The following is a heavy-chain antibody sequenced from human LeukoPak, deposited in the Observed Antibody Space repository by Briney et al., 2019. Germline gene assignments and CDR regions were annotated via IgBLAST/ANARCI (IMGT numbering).Heavy chain of an antibody. V-gene: IGHV3-23*01. D-gene: IGHD5-18*01. CDR2: IRGSGGST. J-gene: IGHJ4*02. CDR3: AKDGEGYSYGSDY. CDR1: GFSFSSYV. Sequence: GGSLRLSCAASGFSFSSYVMSWVRQAPGKGLEWVSTIRGSGGSTYYADSVKGRFTISRDNSKNTLFLHMKSLRAEDTAVYYCAKDGEGYSYGSDYWGQGTLVTVSS.